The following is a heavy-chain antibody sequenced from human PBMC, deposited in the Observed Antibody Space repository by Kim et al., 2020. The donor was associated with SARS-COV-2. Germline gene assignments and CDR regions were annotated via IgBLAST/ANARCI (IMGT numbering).Heavy chain of an antibody. D-gene: IGHD3-10*01. CDR2: ST. CDR3: ARGYGSVTNY. J-gene: IGHJ4*02. Sequence: STGYADSVKGRITIYRVNAKNTLYLQMNSLTVEDTAVYYCARGYGSVTNYWGEGTLVTVST. V-gene: IGHV3-74*01.